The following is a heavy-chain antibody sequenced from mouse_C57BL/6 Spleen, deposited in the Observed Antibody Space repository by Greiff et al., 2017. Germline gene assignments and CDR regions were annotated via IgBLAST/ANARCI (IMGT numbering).Heavy chain of an antibody. D-gene: IGHD2-5*01. CDR1: GYAFSSSW. CDR3: AREGTYSNYDWFAY. Sequence: QVQLQQSGPELVKPGASVKISCKASGYAFSSSWMNWVKQRPGKGLEWIGRIYPGDGDTNYNGKFKGKATLTADKSSSTAYMQLRSLTSEDSAVYFCAREGTYSNYDWFAYWGQGTLVTVSA. CDR2: IYPGDGDT. V-gene: IGHV1-82*01. J-gene: IGHJ3*01.